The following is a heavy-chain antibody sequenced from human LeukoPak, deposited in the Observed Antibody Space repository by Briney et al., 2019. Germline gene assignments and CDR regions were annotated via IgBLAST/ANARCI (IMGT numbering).Heavy chain of an antibody. CDR2: INHSGST. Sequence: SETLSLTCAVYGGSFSGYYWSWIRQPPGKGLEWIGEINHSGSTNYSPSLKSRVTISVDTSKNQFSLKLSSVTAADTAVYYCARNNKGGYGGTWYFQHWGQGTLVTVSS. CDR1: GGSFSGYY. J-gene: IGHJ1*01. D-gene: IGHD4-23*01. CDR3: ARNNKGGYGGTWYFQH. V-gene: IGHV4-34*01.